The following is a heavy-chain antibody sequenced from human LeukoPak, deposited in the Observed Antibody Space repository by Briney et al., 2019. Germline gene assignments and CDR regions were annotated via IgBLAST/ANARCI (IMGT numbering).Heavy chain of an antibody. CDR3: AKRRGLELLYYYYMDV. J-gene: IGHJ6*03. CDR1: GFTFSSYW. CDR2: ISGSGGST. V-gene: IGHV3-23*01. D-gene: IGHD1-7*01. Sequence: GGSLRLSCAASGFTFSSYWMSWVRQAPGKGLEWVSAISGSGGSTYYADSVKGRFTISRDNSKNTLFLQMNSLRAEDTAVYYCAKRRGLELLYYYYMDVWGKGTTVTVSS.